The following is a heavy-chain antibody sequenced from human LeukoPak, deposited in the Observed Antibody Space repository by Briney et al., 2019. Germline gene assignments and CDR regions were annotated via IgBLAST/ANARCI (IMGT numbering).Heavy chain of an antibody. CDR2: ISSSGDDT. V-gene: IGHV3-23*01. Sequence: PGGSLRLSCATSGLSFTDYPMNWVRQAPGKGLEYISAISSSGDDTLYADSVKGRFTISRDNFKNTLYLQMNSLRAEDTAVYYCAKGQTWASVYFDSWGQGTLVTVSS. D-gene: IGHD7-27*01. J-gene: IGHJ4*02. CDR1: GLSFTDYP. CDR3: AKGQTWASVYFDS.